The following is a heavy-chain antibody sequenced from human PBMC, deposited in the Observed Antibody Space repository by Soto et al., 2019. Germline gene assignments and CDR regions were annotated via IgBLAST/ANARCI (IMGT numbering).Heavy chain of an antibody. Sequence: ASVKVSCKASSYTFIKYGITWVRQAPGQGLEWMGWIGTHNGNTKYAQKFQGRVTMTTDTSTSTAHMELRSLGSDDTAVYYCARDDCFGTTCYVSDWGQGTLVTVSS. CDR3: ARDDCFGTTCYVSD. D-gene: IGHD2-2*01. CDR2: IGTHNGNT. J-gene: IGHJ4*02. CDR1: SYTFIKYG. V-gene: IGHV1-18*01.